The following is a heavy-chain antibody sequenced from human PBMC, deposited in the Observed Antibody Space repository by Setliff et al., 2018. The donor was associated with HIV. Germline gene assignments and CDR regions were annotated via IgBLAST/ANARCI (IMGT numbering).Heavy chain of an antibody. CDR2: IYYTGNI. J-gene: IGHJ4*02. CDR1: GGLMSGYF. CDR3: VRGRYCSGSNCPSLDN. V-gene: IGHV4-59*01. Sequence: TLSLTCRVSGGLMSGYFWSWVRQPPGKGLEWVAYIYYTGNINQNPSLKSRVTISMDSSKRQFYLKLSSLTAADTAVYYCVRGRYCSGSNCPSLDNWGQGILVTVSS. D-gene: IGHD2-15*01.